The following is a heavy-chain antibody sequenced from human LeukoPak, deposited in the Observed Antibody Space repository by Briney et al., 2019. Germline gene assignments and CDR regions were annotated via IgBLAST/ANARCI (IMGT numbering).Heavy chain of an antibody. Sequence: GGSLRLSCAASGFALSSHWMTWFRQVPGRGPEWVANVNRDGSETYYLDSVKGRFTISKGNAKNSLYLQMNSLRAEDTALYHCARNNGMDVWGQGTTVIVSS. J-gene: IGHJ6*02. CDR1: GFALSSHW. V-gene: IGHV3-7*03. CDR2: VNRDGSET. CDR3: ARNNGMDV.